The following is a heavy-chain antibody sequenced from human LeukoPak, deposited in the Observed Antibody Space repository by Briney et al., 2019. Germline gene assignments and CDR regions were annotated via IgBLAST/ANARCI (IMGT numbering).Heavy chain of an antibody. V-gene: IGHV5-51*01. J-gene: IGHJ2*01. CDR3: ARSFPDCSSTSCYAPHWYFDL. Sequence: GESLKISCKGSGYSFTSYWIGWVRQMPGKGLEWMGIIYPGDSDTRYSPSFQGQVTISADKSISTAYLQWSSLKASDTAMYYCARSFPDCSSTSCYAPHWYFDLWGRGTLVTVSS. D-gene: IGHD2-2*01. CDR1: GYSFTSYW. CDR2: IYPGDSDT.